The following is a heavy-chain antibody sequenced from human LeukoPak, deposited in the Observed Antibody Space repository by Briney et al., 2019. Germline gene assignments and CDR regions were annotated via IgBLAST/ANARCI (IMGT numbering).Heavy chain of an antibody. Sequence: PPETLSLTCTVSGGSISSYYWSWIWQPPGKGLEWIGYIYYSGSTNYNPSLKSRVTISVDTSKSQFSLKLSSVTAADTAVYYCARLAAADYFDYWGQGTLVTVSS. J-gene: IGHJ4*02. CDR2: IYYSGST. CDR1: GGSISSYY. CDR3: ARLAAADYFDY. D-gene: IGHD6-13*01. V-gene: IGHV4-59*08.